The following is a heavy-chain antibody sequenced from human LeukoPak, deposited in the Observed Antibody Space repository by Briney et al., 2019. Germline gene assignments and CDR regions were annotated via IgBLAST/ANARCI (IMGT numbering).Heavy chain of an antibody. CDR3: ARVEYSSSPHFDY. CDR1: GFTFSSCG. Sequence: GGSLRLSCAASGFTFSSCGMHWVRQAPGKGLEWVAFIRYDGSNKYYADSVKGRFTISRDNSKNTLFLQMNSLRAEDTAVYYCARVEYSSSPHFDYWGQGTLVTVSS. D-gene: IGHD6-6*01. V-gene: IGHV3-30*02. CDR2: IRYDGSNK. J-gene: IGHJ4*02.